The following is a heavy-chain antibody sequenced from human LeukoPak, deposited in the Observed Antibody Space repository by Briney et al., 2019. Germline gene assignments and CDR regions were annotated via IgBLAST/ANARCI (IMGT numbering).Heavy chain of an antibody. CDR3: ATHRSSWYFDY. J-gene: IGHJ4*02. D-gene: IGHD6-13*01. CDR2: INPNSGGA. V-gene: IGHV1-2*02. CDR1: GYTFTGYY. Sequence: ASVKVSCKASGYTFTGYYMHWVLQAPGQGLEWMGWINPNSGGANYAQKFQGRVTMTRDTSISTAYMEVSRLRSDDTAVYYCATHRSSWYFDYWGQGTLVTVSS.